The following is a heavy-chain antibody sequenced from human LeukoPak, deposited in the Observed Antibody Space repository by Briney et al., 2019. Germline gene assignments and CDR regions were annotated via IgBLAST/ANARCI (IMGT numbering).Heavy chain of an antibody. CDR1: GGSIGSSTYY. V-gene: IGHV4-39*01. CDR2: IYYSGST. J-gene: IGHJ5*02. CDR3: ARSTTIKGWFDP. Sequence: SETLSLTCTVYGGSIGSSTYYWGWIRQPPGKGLEWIGSIYYSGSTYYNPSLKSRVTISVDTSKNQFSLNLTSVTAADTAVYYCARSTTIKGWFDPWGQGTLVTVSS. D-gene: IGHD4-11*01.